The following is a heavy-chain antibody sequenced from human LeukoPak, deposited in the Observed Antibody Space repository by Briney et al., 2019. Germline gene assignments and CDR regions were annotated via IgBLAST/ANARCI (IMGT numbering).Heavy chain of an antibody. Sequence: PGGSLRLSCAASGFTFSSYAMHWVRQAPGKGLEWVAVISYDGSNKYYADSVKGRFTISRDNSKNTLYLQMNSLRAEDTAVYYCARVSPYSSSFFDYWGQGTLVTVSS. CDR3: ARVSPYSSSFFDY. D-gene: IGHD6-6*01. V-gene: IGHV3-30-3*01. CDR1: GFTFSSYA. J-gene: IGHJ4*02. CDR2: ISYDGSNK.